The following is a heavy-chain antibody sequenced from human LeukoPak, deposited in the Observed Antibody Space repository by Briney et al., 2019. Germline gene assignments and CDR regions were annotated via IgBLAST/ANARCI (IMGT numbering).Heavy chain of an antibody. J-gene: IGHJ4*02. V-gene: IGHV3-21*01. Sequence: KAGGSLRLSCAASGFTFSSYSMNWVRQAPGKGLEWVSSISSSSSYIYYADSVKGRFTISRDNAKNSLYLQMNSLRAEDTAVYYCARALDYGDLAPIYVVHQTAAGADYWGQGTLVTVSS. CDR3: ARALDYGDLAPIYVVHQTAAGADY. D-gene: IGHD4-17*01. CDR2: ISSSSSYI. CDR1: GFTFSSYS.